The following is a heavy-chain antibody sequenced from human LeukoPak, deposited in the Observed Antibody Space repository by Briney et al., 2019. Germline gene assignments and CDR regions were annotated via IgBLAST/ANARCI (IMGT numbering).Heavy chain of an antibody. CDR2: ISSSSSYI. CDR3: ARAPLRYFDWLPLYYFDY. CDR1: GFTFSSYS. Sequence: GGSLRLSCAASGFTFSSYSMNWVRQAPGKGLEWVSSISSSSSYIYYADSVKGRFTISRDNAKNSLYLQMNSLRAEDTAVYYCARAPLRYFDWLPLYYFDYWGQGTLVTVSS. J-gene: IGHJ4*02. V-gene: IGHV3-21*01. D-gene: IGHD3-9*01.